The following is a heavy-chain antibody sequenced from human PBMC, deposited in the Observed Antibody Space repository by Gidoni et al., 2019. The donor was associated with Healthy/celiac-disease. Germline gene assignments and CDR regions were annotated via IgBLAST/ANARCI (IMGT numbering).Heavy chain of an antibody. CDR1: VFTFSHAW. CDR2: IKSKTDGGTT. D-gene: IGHD3-10*01. J-gene: IGHJ6*03. Sequence: EVQLVESGGGLVKPGGSLRLSCAASVFTFSHAWMSWVRQAAGKGLAWVGRIKSKTDGGTTDYAAPVKGRFTIARDDSKNTLYLQMNSLKTEDTAVYYCTTLRALYYGSGRNYYYYMDVWGKGTTVTVSS. V-gene: IGHV3-15*01. CDR3: TTLRALYYGSGRNYYYYMDV.